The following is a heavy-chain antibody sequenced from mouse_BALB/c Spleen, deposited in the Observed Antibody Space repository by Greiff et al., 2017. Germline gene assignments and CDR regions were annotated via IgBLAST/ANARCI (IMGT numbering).Heavy chain of an antibody. CDR3: ARGGLAY. Sequence: EVMLVESGGGLVKPGGSLKLSCAASGFTFSSYAMSWVRQTPEKRLEWVASISSGGSTYYPDSVKGRFTISRDNARNILYLQMSSLRSEDTAMYYCARGGLAYWGQGTLVTVSA. CDR2: ISSGGST. D-gene: IGHD3-1*01. V-gene: IGHV5-6-5*01. J-gene: IGHJ3*01. CDR1: GFTFSSYA.